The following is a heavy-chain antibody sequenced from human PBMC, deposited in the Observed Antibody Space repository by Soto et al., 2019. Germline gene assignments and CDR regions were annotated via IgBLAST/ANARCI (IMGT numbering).Heavy chain of an antibody. CDR2: IYYSGST. V-gene: IGHV4-59*08. CDR3: ARRYSSAFDI. CDR1: GGYISSYY. D-gene: IGHD6-13*01. Sequence: SETQSLTCTVSGGYISSYYGSWIRQPPGKGLEWIGYIYYSGSTNYNPSLKSRVTISVDTSKNQFSLKLSSVTAADTAVYYCARRYSSAFDIWGQGTMVTVSS. J-gene: IGHJ3*02.